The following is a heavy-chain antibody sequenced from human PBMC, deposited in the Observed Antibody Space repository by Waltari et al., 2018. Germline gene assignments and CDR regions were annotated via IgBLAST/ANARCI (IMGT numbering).Heavy chain of an antibody. CDR2: IYHSGGT. CDR1: GYSISSGYY. D-gene: IGHD6-13*01. Sequence: QVQLQESGPGLVKPSETLSLTCAVSGYSISSGYYWGWIRQPPGKGLEWIGSIYHSGGTYYNPSLKSRVTISVDTSKNQFSLKLSSVTAADTAVYYCAREIPDDRIAAAGTYDYWGQGTLVTVSS. V-gene: IGHV4-38-2*02. J-gene: IGHJ4*02. CDR3: AREIPDDRIAAAGTYDY.